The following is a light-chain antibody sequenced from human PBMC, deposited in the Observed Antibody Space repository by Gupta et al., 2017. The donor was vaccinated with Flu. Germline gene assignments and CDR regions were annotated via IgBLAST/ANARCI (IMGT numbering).Light chain of an antibody. CDR1: EGLGSN. CDR2: YAS. CDR3: QHTNSLRQS. Sequence: TQSPEFQAATPKETVTITSRVSEGLGSNLHWFQQKPHQSPRLLIKYASESVPGVPSRFSGSRSGTEYTLTIHGLEPEDAATYYCQHTNSLRQSFGQGTKLEI. V-gene: IGKV6-21*01. J-gene: IGKJ2*03.